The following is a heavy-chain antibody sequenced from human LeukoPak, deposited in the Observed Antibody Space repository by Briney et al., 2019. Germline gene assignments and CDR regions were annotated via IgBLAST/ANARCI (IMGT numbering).Heavy chain of an antibody. J-gene: IGHJ4*02. V-gene: IGHV1-69*04. CDR1: GGTFSSYA. D-gene: IGHD3-22*01. Sequence: SVKVSCKASGGTFSSYAISWVRQAPGQGLEWMGRIIPILGIANYAQKFQGRVTITADKSTSTAYMELSSLRSEDTAVYYCARNPNYYDSSGFSFFDYWGQGTLVTVSS. CDR3: ARNPNYYDSSGFSFFDY. CDR2: IIPILGIA.